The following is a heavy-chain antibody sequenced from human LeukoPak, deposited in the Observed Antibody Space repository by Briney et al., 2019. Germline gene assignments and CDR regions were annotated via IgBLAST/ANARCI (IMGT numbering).Heavy chain of an antibody. CDR3: ARTSDGNWFDP. D-gene: IGHD1-26*01. Sequence: GGSLRLSCAASGCTFDDYGMSWVRQGPGKGLEWVSGINWNGGNTGYADSVKGRFTIFRDNAKNSLYLEMDSLRVEDTALYYCARTSDGNWFDPWGQGTLVTVSS. J-gene: IGHJ5*02. V-gene: IGHV3-20*04. CDR1: GCTFDDYG. CDR2: INWNGGNT.